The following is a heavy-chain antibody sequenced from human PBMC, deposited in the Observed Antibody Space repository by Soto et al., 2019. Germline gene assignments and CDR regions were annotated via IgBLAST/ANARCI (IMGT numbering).Heavy chain of an antibody. CDR1: GGSFSGYY. D-gene: IGHD2-2*02. Sequence: SETLSLTFAVYGGSFSGYYWSWIRQPPGKGLEWIGEINHSGSTNYNPSLKSRVTISVDTSKNQFSLKLSSVTAADTAVYYCARRLGYCSSTSCYKRNYYYYMDVWGKGTTVTVSS. V-gene: IGHV4-34*01. CDR3: ARRLGYCSSTSCYKRNYYYYMDV. J-gene: IGHJ6*03. CDR2: INHSGST.